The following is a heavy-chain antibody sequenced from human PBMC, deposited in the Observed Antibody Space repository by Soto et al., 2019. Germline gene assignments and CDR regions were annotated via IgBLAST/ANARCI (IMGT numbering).Heavy chain of an antibody. J-gene: IGHJ3*02. Sequence: ESGGGVVQPGRSLRLSCAASGFTFSSYGMHWVRQAPGKGLEWVAVISYDGSNKYYADSVKGRFTISRDNSKNTLYLQMNSLRAEDTAVYYCAKDLATYGSGSVGSAFDIWGQGTMVTVSS. CDR1: GFTFSSYG. D-gene: IGHD3-10*01. CDR2: ISYDGSNK. CDR3: AKDLATYGSGSVGSAFDI. V-gene: IGHV3-30*18.